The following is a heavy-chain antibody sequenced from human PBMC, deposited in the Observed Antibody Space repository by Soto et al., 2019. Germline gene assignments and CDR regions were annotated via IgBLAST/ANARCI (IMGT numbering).Heavy chain of an antibody. CDR1: GGSINYNSYH. CDR2: IFYTGTT. CDR3: ARLVVVAPVANV. D-gene: IGHD2-2*01. V-gene: IGHV4-39*02. J-gene: IGHJ4*02. Sequence: QLQLQESGPGLVKPSETLSLTCSVSGGSINYNSYHWGWIRQPPGQGLEWIGSIFYTGTTVYNPSLESRVTMSVDTSKNSFSLHLTSVTAADTAVYFCARLVVVAPVANVWGQGTLVTVSS.